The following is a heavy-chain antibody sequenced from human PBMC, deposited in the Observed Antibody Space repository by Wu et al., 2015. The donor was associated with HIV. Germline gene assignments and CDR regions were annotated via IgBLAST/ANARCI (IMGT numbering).Heavy chain of an antibody. CDR1: GYTFTGYY. CDR3: ARGYCSSTSCYTPFDY. J-gene: IGHJ4*02. V-gene: IGHV1-2*02. D-gene: IGHD2-2*02. CDR2: INPNSGGT. Sequence: QVQLVQSGAEVKKPGASVKVSCKASGYTFTGYYMHWVRQAPGQGLEWMGWINPNSGGTNYAQKFQGRVTMTRDTSISTAYMELSRLRSDDTAVYYCARGYCSSTSCYTPFDYWGQGTLVTVSS.